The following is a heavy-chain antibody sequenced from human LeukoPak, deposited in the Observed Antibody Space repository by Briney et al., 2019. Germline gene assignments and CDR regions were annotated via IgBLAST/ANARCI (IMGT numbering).Heavy chain of an antibody. CDR2: INHSGRT. D-gene: IGHD1-7*01. J-gene: IGHJ4*02. CDR3: ASGSPNWNYVNY. CDR1: GGSFSGYY. V-gene: IGHV4-34*01. Sequence: SETLSLTCAVYGGSFSGYYWSWIRQPPGKGLEWIGEINHSGRTNYNPSLKSRVTISIDTSKNQFSLKLSSVTAADTAVYYCASGSPNWNYVNYWGQGTLVTVSS.